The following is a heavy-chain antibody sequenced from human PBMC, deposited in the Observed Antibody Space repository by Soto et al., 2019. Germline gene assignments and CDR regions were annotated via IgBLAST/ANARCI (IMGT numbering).Heavy chain of an antibody. J-gene: IGHJ5*02. D-gene: IGHD2-15*01. CDR3: ARDPGYCSGGSCYSSWFDP. CDR1: GFTFSSYW. V-gene: IGHV3-74*01. Sequence: EVQLVESRGGLVQPGGSLRLSCAASGFTFSSYWMHWVRQAPGKGLVWVSRINSDGSSTSYADSVKGRFTISRDNAKNTLYLQMNSLRAEDTAVYYCARDPGYCSGGSCYSSWFDPWGQGTLVTVSS. CDR2: INSDGSST.